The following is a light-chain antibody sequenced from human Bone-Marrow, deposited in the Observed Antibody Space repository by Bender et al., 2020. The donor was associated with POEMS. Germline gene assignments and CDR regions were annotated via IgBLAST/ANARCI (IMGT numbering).Light chain of an antibody. CDR1: SSNIGSNY. V-gene: IGLV1-47*01. Sequence: QSVLTQPPSVSGTPGQRVSISCSGSSSNIGSNYVYWYQQVPGTAPKLLIYRNNQRPSGVPDRFSGSKSGTSASLAISGLRSEDEADFYCAAWDDSLSSVVFGGGTKLTVL. CDR2: RNN. CDR3: AAWDDSLSSVV. J-gene: IGLJ3*02.